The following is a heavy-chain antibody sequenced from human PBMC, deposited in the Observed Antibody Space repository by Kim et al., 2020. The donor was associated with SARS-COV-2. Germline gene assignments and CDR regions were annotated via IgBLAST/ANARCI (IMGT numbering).Heavy chain of an antibody. J-gene: IGHJ4*02. CDR1: GGSMSNYF. Sequence: SETLSLTCSVSGGSMSNYFWSWVRQPPGKGLQWIGYIYYSGTTTYNPSLKGRVSISVDTSKNEFSLNLNSVTAADTAVYYCARVRGGGGGLIDYLGQGT. CDR2: IYYSGTT. CDR3: ARVRGGGGGLIDY. D-gene: IGHD3-16*01. V-gene: IGHV4-59*13.